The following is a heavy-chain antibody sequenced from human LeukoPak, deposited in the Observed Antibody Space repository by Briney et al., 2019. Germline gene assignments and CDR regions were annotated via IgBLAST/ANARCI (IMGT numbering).Heavy chain of an antibody. CDR3: ARARYSSSPF. CDR2: IYDSGST. V-gene: IGHV4-59*07. J-gene: IGHJ4*02. CDR1: GGSISSYY. D-gene: IGHD6-6*01. Sequence: PSDTLSLTCTVSGGSISSYYWSWLRQPPGKGLEGIGYIYDSGSTNYKPSLKSRVTISVDTSKDQFSLKLSSVTAADTALYYCARARYSSSPFWGQGTLVTVSS.